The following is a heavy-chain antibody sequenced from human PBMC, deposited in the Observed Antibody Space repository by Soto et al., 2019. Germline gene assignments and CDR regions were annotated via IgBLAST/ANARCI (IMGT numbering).Heavy chain of an antibody. J-gene: IGHJ4*02. CDR3: AKDRRIVGATAPDY. CDR2: ISYDVSNK. V-gene: IGHV3-30*18. Sequence: PGGSLRLSCAASGFTFSSYGMHWVRQAPGKGLEWVAVISYDVSNKYYADSVKGRFTISRDNSKNTLYLQMNSLRAEDTAVYYCAKDRRIVGATAPDYWGQGTMVTVSS. D-gene: IGHD1-26*01. CDR1: GFTFSSYG.